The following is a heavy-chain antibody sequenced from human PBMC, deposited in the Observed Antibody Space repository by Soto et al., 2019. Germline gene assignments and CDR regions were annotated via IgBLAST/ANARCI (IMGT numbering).Heavy chain of an antibody. CDR1: GGSISSYY. D-gene: IGHD3-16*01. Sequence: SETLSLTCTVSGGSISSYYWSWIRQPPGKGLEWIGYIYYSGSTNYNPSLKSRVTISVDTSKNQFSLKLSSVTAADTAVYYCESGVTAYEFDYWGQGTLVTVSS. V-gene: IGHV4-59*01. J-gene: IGHJ4*02. CDR3: ESGVTAYEFDY. CDR2: IYYSGST.